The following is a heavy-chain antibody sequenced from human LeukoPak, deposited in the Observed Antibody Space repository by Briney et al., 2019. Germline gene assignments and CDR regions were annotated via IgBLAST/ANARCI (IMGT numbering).Heavy chain of an antibody. CDR1: GFTFSSYA. V-gene: IGHV3-23*01. J-gene: IGHJ4*02. CDR3: AKDLDSGGYYLGENFDY. CDR2: ISGSGGHT. D-gene: IGHD3-22*01. Sequence: GGSLRLSCAASGFTFSSYAMNWVRQAPGKGLEWVAMISGSGGHTYYADSVKGRFTISRDNSKNTLYLQMNSLRAEDKAVYYCAKDLDSGGYYLGENFDYWGQGTLVTVSS.